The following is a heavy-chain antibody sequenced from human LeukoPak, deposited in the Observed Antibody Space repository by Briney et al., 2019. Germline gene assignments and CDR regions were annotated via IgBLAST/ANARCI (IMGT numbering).Heavy chain of an antibody. CDR3: ARGLAVSWFDP. D-gene: IGHD6-6*01. V-gene: IGHV4-34*01. Sequence: SETLSPTCAVYGGSFSGHYWSWIRQPPGKGLEWIGEINHSGSTNYNPSLKSRVTISVDTSKNQFSLKLSSVTAADTAVYYCARGLAVSWFDPWGQGTLVTVSS. CDR2: INHSGST. CDR1: GGSFSGHY. J-gene: IGHJ5*02.